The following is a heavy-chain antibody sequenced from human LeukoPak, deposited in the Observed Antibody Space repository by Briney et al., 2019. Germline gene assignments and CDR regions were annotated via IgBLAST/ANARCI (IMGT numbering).Heavy chain of an antibody. CDR1: GGTFSSYA. D-gene: IGHD5-12*01. CDR2: IIPIFGTA. Sequence: ASVKVSCTASGGTFSSYAISWVRQAPGQGLEWMGGIIPIFGTANYAQKFQGRVTITADESTSTAYMELSSLRSEDTAVYYCARYNSGYEAFDYWGQGTLVTVSS. CDR3: ARYNSGYEAFDY. V-gene: IGHV1-69*01. J-gene: IGHJ4*02.